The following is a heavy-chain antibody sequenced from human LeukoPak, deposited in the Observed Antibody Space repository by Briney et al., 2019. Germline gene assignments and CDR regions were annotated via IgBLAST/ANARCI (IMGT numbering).Heavy chain of an antibody. Sequence: PSQTLSLTCTVSGGSISSGGYYWSWIRQHPGKGPEWIGYIYYSGSTYYNPSLKSRVTISVDTSRNQFSLNLSSVTAADTAAYYCARGDGSPSGILYYGMDVWGQGTTVTVSS. D-gene: IGHD1-26*01. CDR1: GGSISSGGYY. CDR2: IYYSGST. J-gene: IGHJ6*02. CDR3: ARGDGSPSGILYYGMDV. V-gene: IGHV4-31*03.